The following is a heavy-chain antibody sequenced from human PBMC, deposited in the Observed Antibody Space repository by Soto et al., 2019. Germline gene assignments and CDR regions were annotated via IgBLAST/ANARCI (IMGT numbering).Heavy chain of an antibody. D-gene: IGHD1-7*01. Sequence: QSQTLSLTCAISGDSVSSNSAAWNWIRQSPSRGLEWLGRTYYRSKWYNDYAVSVKSRITINPDTSKNQFSLQLNSVTPEDTAVYYCARDRHNWNYGYYGMDVWGQGTTVTVSS. CDR3: ARDRHNWNYGYYGMDV. CDR1: GDSVSSNSAA. CDR2: TYYRSKWYN. V-gene: IGHV6-1*01. J-gene: IGHJ6*02.